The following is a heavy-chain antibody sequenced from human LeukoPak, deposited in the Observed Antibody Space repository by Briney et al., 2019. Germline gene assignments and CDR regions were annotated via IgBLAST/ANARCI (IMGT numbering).Heavy chain of an antibody. J-gene: IGHJ5*02. CDR2: IIPIFGTA. V-gene: IGHV1-69*05. CDR1: GGTFSSYA. Sequence: SVKVSCKASGGTFSSYAISWVRQAPGQGLEWMGGIIPIFGTANYAQKFQGRVTITTDGSTSTAYMELSSLRSEDTAVYYCARGGRYCSSTSCLVNWFDPWGQGTLVTVSS. D-gene: IGHD2-2*01. CDR3: ARGGRYCSSTSCLVNWFDP.